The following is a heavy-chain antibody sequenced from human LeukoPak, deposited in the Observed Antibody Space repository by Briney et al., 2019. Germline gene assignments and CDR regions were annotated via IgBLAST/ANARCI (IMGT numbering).Heavy chain of an antibody. CDR3: ARDRRGATDY. J-gene: IGHJ4*02. CDR2: IYYSGST. Sequence: SETLALTCTVSGGSLSSYYWSWIRQPPGKGLEWIGYIYYSGSTNYNPSLKSRVTISVDTSKNQFSLKLSSVTAADTAVYYCARDRRGATDYWGQGTLVTVSS. V-gene: IGHV4-59*01. D-gene: IGHD5-12*01. CDR1: GGSLSSYY.